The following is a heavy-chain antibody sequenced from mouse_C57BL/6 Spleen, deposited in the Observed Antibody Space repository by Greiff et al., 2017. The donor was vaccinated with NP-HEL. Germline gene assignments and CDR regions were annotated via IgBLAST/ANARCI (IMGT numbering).Heavy chain of an antibody. J-gene: IGHJ4*01. CDR3: TRWQTDYGNHYYAMDY. CDR1: GYTFTDYE. V-gene: IGHV1-15*01. Sequence: QVQLQQSGAELVRPGASVTLSCKASGYTFTDYEMHWVKQTPVHGLEWIGAIDPETGGTAYNQKFKGKAILTADKSSSTAYMELRSLTSEDSAVYYCTRWQTDYGNHYYAMDYWGQGTSVTVSS. CDR2: IDPETGGT. D-gene: IGHD2-1*01.